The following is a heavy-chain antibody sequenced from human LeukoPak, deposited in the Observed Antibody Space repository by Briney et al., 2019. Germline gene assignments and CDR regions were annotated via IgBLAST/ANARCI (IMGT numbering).Heavy chain of an antibody. Sequence: SETLSLTCTVSGGSISSYFWNWIRQPPGKGLEWIGYIYYSGSTKYNPSLKSRVTISVDTSKNQFSLKLSSVTAADTAVYYCARGVESSGWYYFDYWGQGILVTVSS. CDR1: GGSISSYF. D-gene: IGHD6-19*01. J-gene: IGHJ4*02. V-gene: IGHV4-59*01. CDR3: ARGVESSGWYYFDY. CDR2: IYYSGST.